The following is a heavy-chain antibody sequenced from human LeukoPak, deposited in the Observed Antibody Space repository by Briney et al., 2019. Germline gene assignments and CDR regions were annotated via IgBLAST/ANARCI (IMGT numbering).Heavy chain of an antibody. CDR2: ISGSGGST. J-gene: IGHJ6*03. V-gene: IGHV3-23*01. D-gene: IGHD1-14*01. Sequence: PGGSLRLSCAASGFTFSSYAMSWVRQAPGKGLELVSAISGSGGSTYYADSVKGRFTISRDNSKNTLYLQMNSLRAEDTAVYYCAKNTGASAYYYSYMDVWGKGTTVTVSS. CDR1: GFTFSSYA. CDR3: AKNTGASAYYYSYMDV.